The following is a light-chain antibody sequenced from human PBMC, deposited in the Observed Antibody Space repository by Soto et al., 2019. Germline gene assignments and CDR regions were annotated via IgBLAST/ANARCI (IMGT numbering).Light chain of an antibody. J-gene: IGKJ4*01. CDR3: QQYNDWPLT. V-gene: IGKV3D-15*01. Sequence: EIALAQSPATLSLSPGERATLSCMASQSVTTYLAWYQHKPGQAPRLLIYDASSRATAIPARFRGSGSGTEFTLTIISLQSEDSAVYYCQQYNDWPLTFGGGTKVDI. CDR2: DAS. CDR1: QSVTTY.